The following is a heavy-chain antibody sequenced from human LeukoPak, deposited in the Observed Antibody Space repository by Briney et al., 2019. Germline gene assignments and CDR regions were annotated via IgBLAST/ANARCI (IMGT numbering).Heavy chain of an antibody. CDR1: GDSISSSTYY. V-gene: IGHV4-39*01. CDR3: ARLGQFCGGDCYPPPFDY. CDR2: IFYSGST. D-gene: IGHD2-21*02. Sequence: SETLSLTCTVSGDSISSSTYYWGWIRRPPGTGLEWIGSIFYSGSTYYNPSLKSRVTISVDTSKNQISLKLSSVTAADTAVYYCARLGQFCGGDCYPPPFDYWGQGTLVTVSS. J-gene: IGHJ4*02.